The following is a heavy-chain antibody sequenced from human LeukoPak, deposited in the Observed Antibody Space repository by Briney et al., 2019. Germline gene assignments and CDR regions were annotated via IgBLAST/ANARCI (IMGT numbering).Heavy chain of an antibody. CDR2: VNRDGSET. CDR1: GFALSSHW. D-gene: IGHD1-26*01. V-gene: IGHV3-7*01. Sequence: GGSLRLSCAASGFALSSHWMTWVRQVPGRGPEWVANVNRDGSETYYLDSVKDRFTISRDNSKNTLYLQMNSLRAEDTAVYYCAKDLGRELPYYYYGMDVWGQGTTVTVSS. J-gene: IGHJ6*02. CDR3: AKDLGRELPYYYYGMDV.